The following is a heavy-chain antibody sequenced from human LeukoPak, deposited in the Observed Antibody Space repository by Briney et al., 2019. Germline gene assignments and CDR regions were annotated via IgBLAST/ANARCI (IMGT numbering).Heavy chain of an antibody. CDR1: GGTFSSYA. Sequence: GASVKVSCKASGGTFSSYAISWVRQAPGQGLEWMGGIIPIFGTANYAQKFQGRVTITADESTSTAYMELSSLRSEDTAMYYCARESSTTIFGVVIMSLGAFDIWGQGTMVTVSS. V-gene: IGHV1-69*13. CDR3: ARESSTTIFGVVIMSLGAFDI. D-gene: IGHD3-3*01. J-gene: IGHJ3*02. CDR2: IIPIFGTA.